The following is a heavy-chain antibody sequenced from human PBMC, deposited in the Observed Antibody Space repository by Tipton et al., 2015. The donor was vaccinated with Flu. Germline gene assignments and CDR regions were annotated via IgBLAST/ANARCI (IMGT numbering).Heavy chain of an antibody. Sequence: TLSLTCTVSGGSISTYFWSWIRQPAGKGLEWIGRISASGSTVYNSSLESRVTLSRDTSKNHFSLRLGSVTAADTALYYCARDIRGYSGYMGSDAFDMWGQGIMVTVSS. CDR1: GGSISTYF. CDR2: ISASGST. D-gene: IGHD5-12*01. V-gene: IGHV4-4*07. J-gene: IGHJ3*02. CDR3: ARDIRGYSGYMGSDAFDM.